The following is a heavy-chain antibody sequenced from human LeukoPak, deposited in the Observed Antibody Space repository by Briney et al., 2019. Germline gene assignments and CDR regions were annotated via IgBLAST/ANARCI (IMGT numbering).Heavy chain of an antibody. D-gene: IGHD1-26*01. Sequence: SETLSLTCTVSGGSISSSSYYWGWIRQPPGKGLEWIESIYHSGSTYYNPSLKSRVTISVDPSKNQFSLKLSSVTAADTAVYYCARDPRVGATIGFDYWGQGTLVTVSS. CDR2: IYHSGST. CDR1: GGSISSSSYY. J-gene: IGHJ4*02. CDR3: ARDPRVGATIGFDY. V-gene: IGHV4-39*07.